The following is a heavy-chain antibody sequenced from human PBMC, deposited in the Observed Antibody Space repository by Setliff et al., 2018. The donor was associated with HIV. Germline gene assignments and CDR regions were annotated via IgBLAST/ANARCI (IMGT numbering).Heavy chain of an antibody. D-gene: IGHD6-13*01. Sequence: GGSLRLSCAASGFTVTSNYMSWVRQAPGKGLEWVSVIYSGGSTYYADSVKGRFTISRDNSKNTVSLQMNSLRAEDTAVYYCARERGIAAASFDYWGQGTLVTVSS. V-gene: IGHV3-66*02. CDR3: ARERGIAAASFDY. CDR1: GFTVTSNY. CDR2: IYSGGST. J-gene: IGHJ4*02.